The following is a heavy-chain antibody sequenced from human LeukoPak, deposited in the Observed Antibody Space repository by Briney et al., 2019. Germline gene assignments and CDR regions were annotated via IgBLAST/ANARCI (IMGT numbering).Heavy chain of an antibody. V-gene: IGHV3-21*01. J-gene: IGHJ4*02. CDR2: ISSSSSYI. CDR3: ARASYDLWSGPNEGFDY. Sequence: GGSLRLSCAASGFTFSSYSMNWVRQAPGKGLEWVSSISSSSSYIYYADSVKGRFTISRDNAKNSLYLQMNSLRAEDTAVYYCARASYDLWSGPNEGFDYWGQGTLVTVSS. D-gene: IGHD3-3*01. CDR1: GFTFSSYS.